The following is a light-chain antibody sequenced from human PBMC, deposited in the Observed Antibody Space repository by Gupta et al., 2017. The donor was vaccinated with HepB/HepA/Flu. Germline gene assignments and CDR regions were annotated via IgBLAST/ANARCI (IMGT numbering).Light chain of an antibody. V-gene: IGKV1-5*03. J-gene: IGKJ4*01. CDR2: KAS. CDR1: QSISSW. Sequence: EIKMTPYSPTLSPSVGDRVTITCRASQSISSWLAWSKQKPGKAPKLLIYKASSLESGVPSRFSGSGSGTEFTLTISSLQPDDFATYFCQQYNSYPLTFGGGTKVEI. CDR3: QQYNSYPLT.